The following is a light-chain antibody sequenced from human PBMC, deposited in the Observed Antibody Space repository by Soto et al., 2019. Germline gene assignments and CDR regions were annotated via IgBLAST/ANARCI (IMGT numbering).Light chain of an antibody. CDR1: QSVLYSSNNKNY. V-gene: IGKV4-1*01. CDR2: WAF. J-gene: IGKJ2*01. Sequence: DIVMTQSPDSLAVSLGERATINCKSSQSVLYSSNNKNYLAWYQQKPGQPPKLLIYWAFTRESGVPDRFSGSGSGTDFALTISSLQAEDVAVYYCHQYYSSPHTFGQGTKLQIK. CDR3: HQYYSSPHT.